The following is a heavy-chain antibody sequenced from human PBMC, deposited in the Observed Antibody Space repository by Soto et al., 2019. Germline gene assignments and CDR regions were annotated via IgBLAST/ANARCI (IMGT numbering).Heavy chain of an antibody. D-gene: IGHD2-21*01. Sequence: GGSLRLSCAASGFTFSTYSMNWVRQAPGKGLEWVSSISSSSSYIYYADSVKGRFTISRDNAKNSLYLQMNSLRAEDTAVYYCARDPIPAGDSYWGQGTLVTVSS. CDR1: GFTFSTYS. CDR3: ARDPIPAGDSY. CDR2: ISSSSSYI. V-gene: IGHV3-21*01. J-gene: IGHJ4*02.